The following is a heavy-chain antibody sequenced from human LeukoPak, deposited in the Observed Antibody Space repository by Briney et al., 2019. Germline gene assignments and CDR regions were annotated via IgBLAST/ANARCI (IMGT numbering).Heavy chain of an antibody. Sequence: ASVKVSCKASGYTFTAHYMHWVRQAPGQGLEWMGWINPNSGGTNSAEKFQGRVTMTRDTSISTAFMELTSLTSADTAVYYRARGAATDSNWFYPWGQGTLVTVSS. CDR1: GYTFTAHY. V-gene: IGHV1-2*02. CDR3: ARGAATDSNWFYP. J-gene: IGHJ5*02. CDR2: INPNSGGT. D-gene: IGHD6-13*01.